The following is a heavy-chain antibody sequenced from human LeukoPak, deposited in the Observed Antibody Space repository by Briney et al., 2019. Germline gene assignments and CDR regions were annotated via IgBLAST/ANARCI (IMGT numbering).Heavy chain of an antibody. D-gene: IGHD6-19*01. CDR3: TRGRAAGD. CDR1: GYTFTNND. CDR2: VSPDSGDT. J-gene: IGHJ4*02. V-gene: IGHV1-8*01. Sequence: ASVTVSCKASGYTFTNNDINWVRQGKGQGIEWKGWVSPDSGDTGYAPNFRGRVTMTTDTSINTAYMELTSLTSEDTAIYYCTRGRAAGDWGQGTLVTVSS.